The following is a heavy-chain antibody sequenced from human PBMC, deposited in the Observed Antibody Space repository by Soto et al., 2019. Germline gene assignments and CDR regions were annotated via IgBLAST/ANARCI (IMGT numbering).Heavy chain of an antibody. D-gene: IGHD6-19*01. CDR3: ARAVAGTLYYFDY. CDR2: IIPIFGTA. J-gene: IGHJ4*02. CDR1: GGTFSSYA. V-gene: IGHV1-69*01. Sequence: QVQLVQSGAEVKKPGSSVKVSCKASGGTFSSYAISWVRQAPGQGLEWMGGIIPIFGTANYAQKFQGSVTITADESTSTAYMELSSLRSEDTAVDYCARAVAGTLYYFDYWGQGTLVTVSS.